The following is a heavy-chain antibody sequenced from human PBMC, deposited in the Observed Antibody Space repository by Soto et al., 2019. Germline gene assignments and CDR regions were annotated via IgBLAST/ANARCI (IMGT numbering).Heavy chain of an antibody. CDR2: IIPIFGTA. J-gene: IGHJ2*01. D-gene: IGHD5-12*01. Sequence: QVQLVPSGAKVKKPGSSVTVSCKASGGTFSSYTISWVRQAPGQGLEWMGGIIPIFGTANYAQKFQGRVTITADESTSTAYMELSSLRSEDTAVYYCARGNHRWLQLWYFDLWGRGTLVTVSS. V-gene: IGHV1-69*12. CDR1: GGTFSSYT. CDR3: ARGNHRWLQLWYFDL.